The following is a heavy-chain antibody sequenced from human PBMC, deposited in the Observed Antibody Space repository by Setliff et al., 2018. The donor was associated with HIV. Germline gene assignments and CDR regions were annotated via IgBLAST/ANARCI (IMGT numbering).Heavy chain of an antibody. J-gene: IGHJ5*02. CDR3: ARVGRYIASFGNWFDP. D-gene: IGHD3-10*01. V-gene: IGHV4-61*02. Sequence: SETLSLTCTVSGGSISSGSYYWSWIQQPAGKGLEWIGRIYTSGNTNYNPSLKSRVTLSVDTSKHQFSLKLSSVTAADTAVYYCARVGRYIASFGNWFDPWGQGTRVTVSS. CDR2: IYTSGNT. CDR1: GGSISSGSYY.